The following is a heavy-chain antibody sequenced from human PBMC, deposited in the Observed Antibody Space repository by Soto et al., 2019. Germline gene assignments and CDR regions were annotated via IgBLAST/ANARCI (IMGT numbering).Heavy chain of an antibody. V-gene: IGHV1-18*01. D-gene: IGHD3-10*01. Sequence: GASVKVSCKASGYTFTSYGISWVRQAPGQGLEWMGWISAYNGNTNYAQKLQGRVTMTTDTSTSTAHMELRSLRSDDTAVYYCARGQVLLWFGESYYGMDVWGQGTTVTVSS. CDR3: ARGQVLLWFGESYYGMDV. CDR1: GYTFTSYG. J-gene: IGHJ6*02. CDR2: ISAYNGNT.